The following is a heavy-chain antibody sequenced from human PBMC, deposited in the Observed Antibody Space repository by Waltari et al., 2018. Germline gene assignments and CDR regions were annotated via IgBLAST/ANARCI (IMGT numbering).Heavy chain of an antibody. Sequence: QVQLVQSGAEEKKPGPSVKVSSKPSGYTFTSYAMHWVRPAPGQRLEWMGWINAGNGNTKYSQKFQGRVTITRDTSASTAYMELSSLRSEDTAVYYCARGPYGDPHFDYWGQGTLVTVSS. D-gene: IGHD4-17*01. CDR1: GYTFTSYA. J-gene: IGHJ4*02. CDR2: INAGNGNT. V-gene: IGHV1-3*05. CDR3: ARGPYGDPHFDY.